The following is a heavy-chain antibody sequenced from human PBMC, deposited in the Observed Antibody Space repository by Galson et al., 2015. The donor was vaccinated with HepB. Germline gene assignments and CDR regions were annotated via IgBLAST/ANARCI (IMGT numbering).Heavy chain of an antibody. CDR1: GFTFSSYG. J-gene: IGHJ6*02. Sequence: SLRLSCAASGFTFSSYGMHWVRQAPGKGLEWVAVISYDGSNKYYADSVKGRFTISRDNSKNTLYLQMNSLRAEDTAVYYCAKDGWNYVGLLYGMDVWGQGTTVTVSS. D-gene: IGHD1-7*01. CDR3: AKDGWNYVGLLYGMDV. CDR2: ISYDGSNK. V-gene: IGHV3-30*18.